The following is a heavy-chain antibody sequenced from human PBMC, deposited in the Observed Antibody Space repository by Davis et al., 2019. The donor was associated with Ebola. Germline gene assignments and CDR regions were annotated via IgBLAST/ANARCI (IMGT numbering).Heavy chain of an antibody. CDR3: ARDSRWLVPGTYYYYGMDV. D-gene: IGHD6-19*01. J-gene: IGHJ6*02. V-gene: IGHV4-34*01. CDR1: GGSFSGYY. CDR2: INHSGST. Sequence: MPSETLSLTCAVYGGSFSGYYWSWIRQPPGKGLEWIGEINHSGSTLYNPSLKSRVTISVDTSKNHFSLKLSSVTAADTAVYYCARDSRWLVPGTYYYYGMDVWGQGTTVTVSS.